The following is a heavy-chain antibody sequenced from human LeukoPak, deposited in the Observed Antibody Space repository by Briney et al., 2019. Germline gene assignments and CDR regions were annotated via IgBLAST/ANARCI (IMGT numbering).Heavy chain of an antibody. V-gene: IGHV3-23*01. J-gene: IGHJ4*02. D-gene: IGHD3-3*01. Sequence: GGSLRLSCAASGFTFSSYAISWVRQAPGKGLEWVSAISGSGGSTYYADSVRGRFTISRDNSKNTLYLQMNSLRAENTAVYYCAKALPIYDFWSGDTADCGQASLVTV. CDR2: ISGSGGST. CDR1: GFTFSSYA. CDR3: AKALPIYDFWSGDTAD.